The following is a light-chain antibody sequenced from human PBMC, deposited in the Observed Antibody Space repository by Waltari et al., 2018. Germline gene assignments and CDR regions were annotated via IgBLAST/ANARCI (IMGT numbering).Light chain of an antibody. CDR2: GAS. J-gene: IGKJ3*01. CDR1: PSVSTN. CDR3: LQYNSRFA. V-gene: IGKV3-15*01. Sequence: EVVMTQSPATLSVFPGERVSLSCRASPSVSTNLAWYQQRPGQTPRLLIYGASTRATGLPARFSGSGSGTEFTLTISSLQSEDFAIYYCLQYNSRFAFGPGTKVDI.